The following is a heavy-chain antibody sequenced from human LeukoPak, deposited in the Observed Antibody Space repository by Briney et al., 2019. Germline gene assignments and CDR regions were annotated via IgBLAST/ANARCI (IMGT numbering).Heavy chain of an antibody. CDR2: ISAYNGNT. V-gene: IGHV1-18*01. Sequence: ASVKVSCKASGGTFSSYAISWVRQAPGQGLEWMGWISAYNGNTNYAQKLQGRVTMTTDTSTSTAYMELRSLRSDDTAVYYCARSMVRGVIINPFDYWGQGTLVTVSS. J-gene: IGHJ4*02. D-gene: IGHD3-10*01. CDR1: GGTFSSYA. CDR3: ARSMVRGVIINPFDY.